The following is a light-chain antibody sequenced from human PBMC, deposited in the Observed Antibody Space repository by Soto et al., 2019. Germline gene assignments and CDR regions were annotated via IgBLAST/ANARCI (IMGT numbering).Light chain of an antibody. CDR3: NSYTSSSTLV. Sequence: QSVLTQPASVSGSPGQSITISCTGTSSDVDGYNYVSWYQQHPGKAPKLMIYDVSNRPSGVSNRFSGSKSVNTASLTISGLQAEDEADYYCNSYTSSSTLVFGTGTKVT. CDR1: SSDVDGYNY. V-gene: IGLV2-14*03. CDR2: DVS. J-gene: IGLJ1*01.